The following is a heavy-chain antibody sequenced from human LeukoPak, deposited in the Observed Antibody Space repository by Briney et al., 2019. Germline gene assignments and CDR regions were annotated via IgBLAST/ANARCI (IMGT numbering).Heavy chain of an antibody. J-gene: IGHJ4*02. CDR2: IKQDGSQK. Sequence: GGSLRLSCAASGFTFSSYWMSWVRQAPGKGLEWVAYIKQDGSQKYYVDSVKGRFTISRDNAKNSLFLQMNSLRAEETAVYYCARGEYYYDGGYWGQGTLVTVSS. CDR1: GFTFSSYW. CDR3: ARGEYYYDGGY. V-gene: IGHV3-7*04. D-gene: IGHD3-22*01.